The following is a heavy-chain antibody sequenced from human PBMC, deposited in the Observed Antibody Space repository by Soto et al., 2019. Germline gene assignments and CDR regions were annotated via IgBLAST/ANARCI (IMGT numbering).Heavy chain of an antibody. CDR1: GGSVSSGSYY. Sequence: QVQLQESGPGLVKPSETLSLTCTVSGGSVSSGSYYWSWIRQPPGKGLEWIGYIYYSGSTNYNPSLKSRVTISVDTSKNQFSLKLSSVTAADTAVYYCATSADYYSSGSYLAYWGQGTLVTVSS. J-gene: IGHJ4*02. CDR2: IYYSGST. V-gene: IGHV4-61*01. D-gene: IGHD3-10*01. CDR3: ATSADYYSSGSYLAY.